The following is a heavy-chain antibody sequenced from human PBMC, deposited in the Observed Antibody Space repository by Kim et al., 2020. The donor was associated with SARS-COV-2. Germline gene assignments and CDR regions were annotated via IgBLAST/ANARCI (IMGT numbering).Heavy chain of an antibody. D-gene: IGHD2-15*01. CDR3: ARGRIGTYGLSAYYCSGGSCIPRHYYYGMDV. J-gene: IGHJ6*02. CDR1: GGSFSGYY. Sequence: SETLSLTCAVYGGSFSGYYWSWIRQPPGKGLEWIGEINHSGSTNYNPSLKSRVTISVDTSKNQFSLKLSSVTAADTAVYYCARGRIGTYGLSAYYCSGGSCIPRHYYYGMDVWGQGTTVTVSS. CDR2: INHSGST. V-gene: IGHV4-34*01.